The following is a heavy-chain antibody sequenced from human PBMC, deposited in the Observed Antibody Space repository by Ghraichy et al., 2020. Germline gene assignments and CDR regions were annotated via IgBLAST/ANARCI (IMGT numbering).Heavy chain of an antibody. CDR1: GFSFSSYA. CDR2: ISGSGDST. CDR3: AKDSRNSYDSSGYYGHFDY. J-gene: IGHJ4*02. V-gene: IGHV3-23*01. D-gene: IGHD3-22*01. Sequence: GGSLRLSCAASGFSFSSYAMSWVRQAPGEGLEWVSGISGSGDSTYHADSVKGRFTISRDNSKNTLYLQMYSLRAEDTAVYYCAKDSRNSYDSSGYYGHFDYWGQGALVTVSS.